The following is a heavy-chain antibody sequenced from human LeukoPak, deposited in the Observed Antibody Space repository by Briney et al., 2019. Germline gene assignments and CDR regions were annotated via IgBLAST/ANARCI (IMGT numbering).Heavy chain of an antibody. CDR3: AREDCYDSSGYYHRFRDYYYMDV. CDR2: ISSSGSTI. Sequence: GGSLRLSCAASGFTFSSYEMNWVRQAPGKGLEWVSYISSSGSTIYYADSVKGRFTISRDNAKNSLYLQMNSLRAEDTAVYYCAREDCYDSSGYYHRFRDYYYMDVWGKGTTVTVSS. V-gene: IGHV3-48*03. D-gene: IGHD3-22*01. CDR1: GFTFSSYE. J-gene: IGHJ6*03.